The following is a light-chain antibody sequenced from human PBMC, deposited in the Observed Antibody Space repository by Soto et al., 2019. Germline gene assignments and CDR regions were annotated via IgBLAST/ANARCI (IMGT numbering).Light chain of an antibody. CDR1: QDISNY. V-gene: IGKV1-33*01. CDR3: QQYDNLPLT. Sequence: DIQMTQSPSSLSASVGDRVTIACQASQDISNYLNWYQQKPGKAPQLLIYDASNLETGVPSRFSRSGSGTDFTFTISSLQPEDIATYYCQQYDNLPLTFGGGTKVDIK. CDR2: DAS. J-gene: IGKJ4*01.